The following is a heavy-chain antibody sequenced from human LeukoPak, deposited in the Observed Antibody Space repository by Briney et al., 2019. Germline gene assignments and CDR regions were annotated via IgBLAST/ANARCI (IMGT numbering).Heavy chain of an antibody. V-gene: IGHV4-39*01. J-gene: IGHJ4*02. Sequence: PSETLSLTCTVSGGSISSSSYYWGWIRQPPGKGLEWIGSIYYSGSTYYNPSLKSRVTISVDTSKNQFSLKLSSVTAADTAVYYCARGRIQLWFCDYWGQGTLVTVSS. D-gene: IGHD5-18*01. CDR2: IYYSGST. CDR3: ARGRIQLWFCDY. CDR1: GGSISSSSYY.